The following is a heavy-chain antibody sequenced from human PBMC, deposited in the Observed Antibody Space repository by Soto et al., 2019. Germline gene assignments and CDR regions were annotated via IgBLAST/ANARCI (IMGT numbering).Heavy chain of an antibody. J-gene: IGHJ4*02. V-gene: IGHV1-46*03. CDR1: AYTFTSYN. CDR3: ARGGCSSTSCYSFVDY. D-gene: IGHD2-2*01. CDR2: INPSGGST. Sequence: ASVTVSCKTSAYTFTSYNIHWVRQAPGQGLEWMGIINPSGGSTSYAQKFQGRVTMTRDTSTSTVYMELSSLRSEDTAVYYCARGGCSSTSCYSFVDYWGQGTLVTVSS.